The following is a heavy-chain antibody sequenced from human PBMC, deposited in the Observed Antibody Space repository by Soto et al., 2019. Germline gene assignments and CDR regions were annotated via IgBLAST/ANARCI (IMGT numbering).Heavy chain of an antibody. CDR3: ARHPFESTPFDY. Sequence: PSETLSLTCTASGGSISSSSYYWGWIRQPPGKGLEWIGSIYYSGSTYYNPSLKSRVTISVDTSKNQFSLKLSSVTAADTAVYYCARHPFESTPFDYWGQGTLVTVSS. CDR2: IYYSGST. D-gene: IGHD3-9*01. J-gene: IGHJ4*02. CDR1: GGSISSSSYY. V-gene: IGHV4-39*01.